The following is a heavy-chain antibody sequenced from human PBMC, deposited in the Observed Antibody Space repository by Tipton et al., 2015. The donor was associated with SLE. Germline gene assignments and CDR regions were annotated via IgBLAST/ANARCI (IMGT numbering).Heavy chain of an antibody. J-gene: IGHJ4*02. CDR2: INPNSGGT. D-gene: IGHD3-3*01. CDR1: GYTFIGYY. V-gene: IGHV1-2*02. Sequence: QSGAEVQKPGASVKVSCKASGYTFIGYYMHWERQAPGQGLEWMGWINPNSGGTNYAQNFQGRVTMTRDTSISTAYMELSRLRSDDTAVYYCARGIFGVVIIPVLDYWGQGTLITVSS. CDR3: ARGIFGVVIIPVLDY.